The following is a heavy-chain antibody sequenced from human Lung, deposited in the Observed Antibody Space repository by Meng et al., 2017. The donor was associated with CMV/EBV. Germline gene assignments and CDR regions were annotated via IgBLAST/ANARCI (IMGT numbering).Heavy chain of an antibody. Sequence: LXCAVSGGSIGTGDFYWTWIRQPPGRGLEWTGYIHDIGTTYYNPSLKSRLTISKDTSKNQFSLILASVTAADTAVYFCARGYCTDGECYRQGDAFDPWXQGTLVTVSS. CDR1: GGSIGTGDFY. D-gene: IGHD2-8*01. V-gene: IGHV4-30-4*08. CDR3: ARGYCTDGECYRQGDAFDP. J-gene: IGHJ5*02. CDR2: IHDIGTT.